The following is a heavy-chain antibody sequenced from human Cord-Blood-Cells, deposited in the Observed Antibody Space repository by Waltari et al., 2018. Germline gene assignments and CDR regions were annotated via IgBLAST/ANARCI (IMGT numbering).Heavy chain of an antibody. V-gene: IGHV1-2*02. Sequence: QVQLVPSGAEVKQPGASVTASCKASGYTFTGYYMHSVRQAPGQGLEWMGWINPNSGGTNYAQKFQGRVTMTRDTSISTAYMELSRLRSDDTAVYYCARVYGGYDTLDYWGQGTLVTVSS. D-gene: IGHD5-12*01. CDR2: INPNSGGT. CDR3: ARVYGGYDTLDY. J-gene: IGHJ4*02. CDR1: GYTFTGYY.